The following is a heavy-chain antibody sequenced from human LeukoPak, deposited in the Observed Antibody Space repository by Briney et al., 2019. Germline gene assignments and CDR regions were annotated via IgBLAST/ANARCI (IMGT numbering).Heavy chain of an antibody. CDR2: ISSSGTTT. J-gene: IGHJ3*02. Sequence: HPGGSLRLSCAASGFTFSSYDMYWVRQAPGKGLEWVSYISSSGTTTHYGDSVKGRFTISRDNAKNSLYLQMNSLRAEDTAVYYCATGEGGSYYDSRGYYSDIWGQGTMVTVSS. V-gene: IGHV3-48*03. CDR1: GFTFSSYD. D-gene: IGHD3-22*01. CDR3: ATGEGGSYYDSRGYYSDI.